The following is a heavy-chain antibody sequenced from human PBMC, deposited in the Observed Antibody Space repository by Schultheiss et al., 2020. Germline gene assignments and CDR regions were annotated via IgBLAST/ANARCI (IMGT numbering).Heavy chain of an antibody. Sequence: GESLKISCAASGFTFSSYAMSWVRQAPGKGLEWVSGISWNSGSIGYADSVKGRFTISRDNSKNTLYLQMNSLRAEDTAVYYCARDGIAVAGTGMDVWGQGTTVTVSS. J-gene: IGHJ6*02. CDR2: ISWNSGSI. CDR1: GFTFSSYA. D-gene: IGHD6-19*01. CDR3: ARDGIAVAGTGMDV. V-gene: IGHV3-23*01.